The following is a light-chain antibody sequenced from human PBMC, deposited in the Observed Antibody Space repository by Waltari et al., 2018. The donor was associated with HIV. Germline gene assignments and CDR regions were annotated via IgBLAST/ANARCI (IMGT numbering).Light chain of an antibody. V-gene: IGKV1-NL1*01. CDR2: AAS. CDR1: QGISNS. CDR3: HQYYSTRT. J-gene: IGKJ1*01. Sequence: DIQMTQSPSSLSASVGDRVTITCRASQGISNSLAWYQQKPGKAPKLLLYAASRLESGVPPRFSGSGSGTDYTLTISSLQPEDFATYYCHQYYSTRTFGQGTKVEIK.